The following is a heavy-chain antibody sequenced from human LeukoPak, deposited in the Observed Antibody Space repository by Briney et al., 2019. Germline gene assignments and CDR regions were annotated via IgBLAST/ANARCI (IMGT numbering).Heavy chain of an antibody. CDR1: GFIFSSYS. J-gene: IGHJ4*02. CDR3: AKSKVGAPY. Sequence: GGSLRLSCAASGFIFSSYSMSWVRQAPGKGLEWVSVITGSGGNTYYADSVKGRFTISRDNSKNTLYLQMNSLRAEDTAVYYCAKSKVGAPYWGQGTLVTVSS. D-gene: IGHD1-26*01. V-gene: IGHV3-23*01. CDR2: ITGSGGNT.